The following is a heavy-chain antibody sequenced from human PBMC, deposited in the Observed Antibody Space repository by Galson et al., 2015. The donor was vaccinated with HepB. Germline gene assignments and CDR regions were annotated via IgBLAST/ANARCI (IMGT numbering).Heavy chain of an antibody. Sequence: SLRLSCAASGFTFSSYGMHWVRQAPGKGLEWVAVIWYDGSNKYYADSVKGRFTISRDNSKNTLYLQMNSLRAEDTAVYYCARDPHTIFGVGHYYYYGMDVWGQGTTVTVSS. V-gene: IGHV3-33*01. CDR2: IWYDGSNK. CDR1: GFTFSSYG. D-gene: IGHD3-3*01. CDR3: ARDPHTIFGVGHYYYYGMDV. J-gene: IGHJ6*02.